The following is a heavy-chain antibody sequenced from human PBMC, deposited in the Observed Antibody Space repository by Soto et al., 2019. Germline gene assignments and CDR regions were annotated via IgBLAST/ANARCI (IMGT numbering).Heavy chain of an antibody. CDR3: ARDDGDSEYFQQ. V-gene: IGHV3-21*01. J-gene: IGHJ1*01. Sequence: EVQLVESGGGLVKPGGSLRLSCAASGFTFRNYGMDWVRQAPGKGLEWVSSISSASSYIYYADSVKGRFTISRDNAKNSLYLQMNSLRAEDTAVYFCARDDGDSEYFQQWGQGTLVTVSS. D-gene: IGHD4-17*01. CDR2: ISSASSYI. CDR1: GFTFRNYG.